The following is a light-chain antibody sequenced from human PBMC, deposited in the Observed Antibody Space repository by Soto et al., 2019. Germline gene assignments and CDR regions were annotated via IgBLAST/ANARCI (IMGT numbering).Light chain of an antibody. Sequence: QSVLTQTASVSGSPGQSITVSCTGTSSDVGGYKHVSWYQQHPGKAPKLMIYEVSNRPSGISIRFSGSKSGNTASLTISGLQAEDEADYYCSAHTSSNTLVFRTGTKVTVL. CDR2: EVS. CDR3: SAHTSSNTLV. J-gene: IGLJ1*01. CDR1: SSDVGGYKH. V-gene: IGLV2-14*01.